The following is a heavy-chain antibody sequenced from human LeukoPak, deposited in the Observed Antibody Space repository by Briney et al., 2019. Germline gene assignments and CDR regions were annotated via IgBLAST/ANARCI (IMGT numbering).Heavy chain of an antibody. CDR3: ARGQGYCSGGSCYWFDY. Sequence: ASLKVSCKASGYTFTSYGISWVRQAPGQGLEWMGWISAYNGNTNYAQKLQGRVTMTTDTSTSTAYMELRSLRSDDTAVYYCARGQGYCSGGSCYWFDYWGQGTLVTVSS. CDR2: ISAYNGNT. CDR1: GYTFTSYG. V-gene: IGHV1-18*01. J-gene: IGHJ4*02. D-gene: IGHD2-15*01.